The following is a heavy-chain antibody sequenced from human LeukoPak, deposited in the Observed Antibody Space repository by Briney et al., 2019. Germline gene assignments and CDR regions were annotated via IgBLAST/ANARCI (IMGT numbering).Heavy chain of an antibody. CDR2: VGGDDAA. V-gene: IGHV3-23*01. CDR1: GFRLGDYA. CDR3: AKDPYGDYVRYFDY. Sequence: GGSLRLSCAASGFRLGDYAMNWVRQAPGKGLEWVSVVGGDDAAYYKDSVKGRFTISRDNSKNTLYLQMNSLRAEDTAVYYCAKDPYGDYVRYFDYWGQGTLVTVSS. D-gene: IGHD4-17*01. J-gene: IGHJ4*02.